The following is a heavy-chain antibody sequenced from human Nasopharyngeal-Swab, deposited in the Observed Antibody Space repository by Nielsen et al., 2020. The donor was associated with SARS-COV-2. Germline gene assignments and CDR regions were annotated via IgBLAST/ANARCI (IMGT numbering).Heavy chain of an antibody. D-gene: IGHD3-22*01. CDR1: GFTFSTYA. V-gene: IGHV3-23*01. CDR2: ISGSGGST. J-gene: IGHJ4*02. Sequence: GESLKISCAASGFTFSTYAMYWVRQPPAKGLEWVSIISGSGGSTYDADSVKGRFTISRDNSKKTLYLQMNSLRAEDTAVYYCAKRDDYYESSGLGDWGQGTLVTVSS. CDR3: AKRDDYYESSGLGD.